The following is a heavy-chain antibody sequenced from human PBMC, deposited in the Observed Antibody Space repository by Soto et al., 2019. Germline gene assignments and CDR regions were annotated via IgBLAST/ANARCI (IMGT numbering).Heavy chain of an antibody. CDR1: GYTFTSYD. CDR2: MNPNSGNT. J-gene: IGHJ3*02. CDR3: ARVQSDVDAFDI. V-gene: IGHV1-8*01. Sequence: GASVKVSCKASGYTFTSYDINWVRQATGQGLEWMGWMNPNSGNTGYAQKFQGRVTMTRNTSISTAYMELSSLRSEDTAVYYCARVQSDVDAFDIWGQGTMVTVSS. D-gene: IGHD2-21*02.